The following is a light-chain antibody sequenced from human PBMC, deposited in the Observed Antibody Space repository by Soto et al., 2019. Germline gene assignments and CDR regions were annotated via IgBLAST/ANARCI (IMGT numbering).Light chain of an antibody. CDR3: QQYGSSTIT. V-gene: IGKV3D-20*01. Sequence: EIVLTQSPGTLSLSPGERATLSCRASQSVSSSYLAWYQQKPGLAPRLLIYDASSRATGIPDRFSGSGSGTDFTLTISRLETEDFAVYYCQQYGSSTITFGQGTRLEIK. CDR2: DAS. CDR1: QSVSSSY. J-gene: IGKJ5*01.